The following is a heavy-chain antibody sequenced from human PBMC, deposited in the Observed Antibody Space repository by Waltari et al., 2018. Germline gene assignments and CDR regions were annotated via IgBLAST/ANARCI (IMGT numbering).Heavy chain of an antibody. D-gene: IGHD2-21*01. CDR1: GESFLGYF. CDR3: ARYGEVPASYFFDY. Sequence: QVQLHQWGAGHLKPSETLSLTSAVPGESFLGYFWSWTRQSPGKGLEWLGSIHYSGSTNYNPTLESRLSLSVDTTKKRFSLSLTSVTAADAALYFCARYGEVPASYFFDYWGQGTLVTVSS. CDR2: IHYSGST. J-gene: IGHJ4*01. V-gene: IGHV4-34*01.